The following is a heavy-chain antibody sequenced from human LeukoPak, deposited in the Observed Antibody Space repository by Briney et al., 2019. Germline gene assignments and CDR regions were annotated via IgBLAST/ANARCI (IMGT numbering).Heavy chain of an antibody. CDR1: GFTFNYAW. Sequence: PGGSLRHSCAASGFTFNYAWMSWVRQVPGNGLEWVGQTVSEIDGGTTDYATPVKGRFTISRDDSKSTLYLQMNSLKIEDTAVYYCTTDEDWNYARKDVWGQGATVIVSS. V-gene: IGHV3-15*04. CDR3: TTDEDWNYARKDV. CDR2: TVSEIDGGTT. J-gene: IGHJ6*02. D-gene: IGHD1-7*01.